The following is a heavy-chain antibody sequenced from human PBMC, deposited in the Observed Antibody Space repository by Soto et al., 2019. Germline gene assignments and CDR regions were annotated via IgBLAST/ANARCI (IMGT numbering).Heavy chain of an antibody. V-gene: IGHV3-9*01. Sequence: SLRLSCAASGFTFDDYAMHWVRQAPGKGLEWVSGITWNSGTIGYADSVKGRFTISRDNSKNTLNLQMNSLRVEDTAVYYCTRAAIKGELLDYWGQGTQVTVSS. D-gene: IGHD1-26*01. CDR2: ITWNSGTI. J-gene: IGHJ4*02. CDR1: GFTFDDYA. CDR3: TRAAIKGELLDY.